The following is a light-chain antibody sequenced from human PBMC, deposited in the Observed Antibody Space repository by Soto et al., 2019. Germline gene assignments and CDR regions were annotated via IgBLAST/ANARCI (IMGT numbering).Light chain of an antibody. Sequence: QSVLTQPAPVSGSPGQSITISCTGTSSDVGAYDYVSWYQQHPDKAPKLMIYEVSNRPSGVSNRFSGSKSVNTATLTISGLQADDEADYYCSSYTSSSTRVFGTGTKLTVL. V-gene: IGLV2-14*03. CDR3: SSYTSSSTRV. CDR2: EVS. CDR1: SSDVGAYDY. J-gene: IGLJ1*01.